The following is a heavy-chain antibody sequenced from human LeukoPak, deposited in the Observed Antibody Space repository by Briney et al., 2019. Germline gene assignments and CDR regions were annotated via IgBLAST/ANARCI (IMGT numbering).Heavy chain of an antibody. CDR3: ARDPKYYYDSRGYYYDY. Sequence: ASVKVSCKASGYTFSGYGISWVRQAPGQGLEWMGWISAYNGNTKYAQKLQGRVTMTTDTSTSTAYMELRSLRSDDTAVYYCARDPKYYYDSRGYYYDYWGQGTLVTVSS. CDR1: GYTFSGYG. J-gene: IGHJ4*02. D-gene: IGHD3-22*01. CDR2: ISAYNGNT. V-gene: IGHV1-18*01.